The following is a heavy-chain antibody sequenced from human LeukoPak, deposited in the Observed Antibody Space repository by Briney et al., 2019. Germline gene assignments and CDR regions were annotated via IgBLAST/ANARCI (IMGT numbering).Heavy chain of an antibody. D-gene: IGHD2-15*01. CDR2: IRYDGSNK. CDR1: GFTFSSYG. V-gene: IGHV3-30*02. J-gene: IGHJ4*02. Sequence: PGGSLRLSCAASGFTFSSYGMHWVRQAPGKGLEWVAFIRYDGSNKYYADSVKGRFTISRDNSKNTLYLQVNSLRAEDTAVYYCAKDLADCSGGSCYSRCFDYWGQGTLVTVSS. CDR3: AKDLADCSGGSCYSRCFDY.